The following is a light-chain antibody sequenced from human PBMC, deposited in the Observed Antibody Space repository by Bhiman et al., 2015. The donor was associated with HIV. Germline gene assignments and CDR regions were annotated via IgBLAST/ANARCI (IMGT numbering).Light chain of an antibody. V-gene: IGLV2-11*01. CDR1: SSDVGGYNY. J-gene: IGLJ1*01. CDR3: CSYAGSYTLGV. Sequence: QSALTQPASVSGSPGQSITISCTGTSSDVGGYNYVSWYQQYPGKAPKLMIYDVSNRPSGVPDRFSGSKSGNTASLTISGLQAEDEADYYCCSYAGSYTLGVFGTGTKVTVL. CDR2: DVS.